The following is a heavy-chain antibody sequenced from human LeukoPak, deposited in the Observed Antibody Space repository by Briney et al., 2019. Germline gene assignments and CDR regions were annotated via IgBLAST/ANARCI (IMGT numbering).Heavy chain of an antibody. Sequence: GGSLRLSCAASGFTFSSYAMNWVRQAPGKGLEWVSGISTSGRSTYYTDSVKGRFTMSRDNSKNTLYLQMNSLRAEDTAVYYCAKDGSRIAASGTLLDYWGQGTLVTVSS. CDR3: AKDGSRIAASGTLLDY. D-gene: IGHD6-13*01. J-gene: IGHJ4*02. V-gene: IGHV3-23*01. CDR1: GFTFSSYA. CDR2: ISTSGRST.